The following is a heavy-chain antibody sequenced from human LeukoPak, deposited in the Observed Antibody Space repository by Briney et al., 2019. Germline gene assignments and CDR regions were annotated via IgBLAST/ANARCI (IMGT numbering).Heavy chain of an antibody. D-gene: IGHD1-26*01. CDR1: GGSISSGSYY. CDR3: ARDSAGATPY. J-gene: IGHJ4*02. V-gene: IGHV4-61*02. Sequence: PSETLSLTCTVSGGSISSGSYYWSWIRQPAGKGLEWIGRIYTSGSTNYNPSLKSRVTISVDTSKNQFSLKLSSVTAADTAVYYCARDSAGATPYWGQGTLVTVSS. CDR2: IYTSGST.